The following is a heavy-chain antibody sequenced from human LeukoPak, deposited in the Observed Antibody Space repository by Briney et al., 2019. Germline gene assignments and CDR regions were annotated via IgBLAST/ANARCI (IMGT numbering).Heavy chain of an antibody. Sequence: ASVKVSCKASGYTSTSYGISWVRQAPGQGLEWMGWINPNSGGTNYAQKFQGRVTMTRDTSISTAYMELSRLRSDDTAVYYCARVRSSRCSSTSCYTTQPLGYWGQGTLVTVSS. D-gene: IGHD2-2*02. CDR3: ARVRSSRCSSTSCYTTQPLGY. J-gene: IGHJ4*02. CDR1: GYTSTSYG. V-gene: IGHV1-2*02. CDR2: INPNSGGT.